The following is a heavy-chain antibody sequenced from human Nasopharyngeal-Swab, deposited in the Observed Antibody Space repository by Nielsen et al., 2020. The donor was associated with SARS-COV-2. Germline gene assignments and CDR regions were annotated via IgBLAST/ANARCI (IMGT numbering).Heavy chain of an antibody. J-gene: IGHJ4*02. Sequence: ASVQVSCKASGYSFTSYCIIWVRQAPPHGLEWMGWISAYNGNTNYTQKFQGRVSMTRDTSTSTVHMEQSSLISEDTAVYYLARDGRDSSSKSTFDYWGQGTLVTVSS. CDR2: ISAYNGNT. CDR1: GYSFTSYC. V-gene: IGHV1-18*01. CDR3: ARDGRDSSSKSTFDY. D-gene: IGHD6-6*01.